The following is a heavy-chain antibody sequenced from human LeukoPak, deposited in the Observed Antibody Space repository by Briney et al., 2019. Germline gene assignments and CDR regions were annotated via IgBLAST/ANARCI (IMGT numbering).Heavy chain of an antibody. D-gene: IGHD4-17*01. J-gene: IGHJ4*02. CDR2: IIPILGIA. V-gene: IGHV1-69*04. CDR3: ARDLPHPYGDQTDRDY. Sequence: SVKVSCKASGGTFSSYAISWVRQAPGQGLEWMGRIIPILGIANYAQKFQGRVTITADKSTSTAYMELSSLRSEDTAVYYCARDLPHPYGDQTDRDYWGQGTLVTVSS. CDR1: GGTFSSYA.